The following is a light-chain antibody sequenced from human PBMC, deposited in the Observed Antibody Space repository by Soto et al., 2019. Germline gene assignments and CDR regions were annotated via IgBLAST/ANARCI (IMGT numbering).Light chain of an antibody. CDR3: QQYGISPGLFT. V-gene: IGKV3-20*01. CDR2: GTS. J-gene: IGKJ3*01. Sequence: EIVLTQSPGSLSLSPGERATLSCMASQSVSNNYLAWYQQKPGQAPRLLIYGTSSRATGIPDRFSGSGYGPDFTLTISRLEPEDFSVYYCQQYGISPGLFTFGPGTKVEIK. CDR1: QSVSNNY.